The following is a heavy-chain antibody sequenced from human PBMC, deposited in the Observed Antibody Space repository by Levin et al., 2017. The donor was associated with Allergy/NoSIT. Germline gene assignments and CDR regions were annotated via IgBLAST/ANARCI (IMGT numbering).Heavy chain of an antibody. V-gene: IGHV4-59*01. D-gene: IGHD3/OR15-3a*01. J-gene: IGHJ3*02. Sequence: SQTLSLPCTVFGGSIRGYYWGWIRQPPGKELEWIAYIYNSVTTNFTPSLKSRLSISVDTSRNQISLKLTSVTAADTAVYYCARLGPPGSYAFDIWGQGTMVTVSS. CDR1: GGSIRGYY. CDR3: ARLGPPGSYAFDI. CDR2: IYNSVTT.